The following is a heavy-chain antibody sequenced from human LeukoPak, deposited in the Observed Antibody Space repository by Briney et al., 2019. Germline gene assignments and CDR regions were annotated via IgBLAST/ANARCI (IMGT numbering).Heavy chain of an antibody. CDR2: IYTDGTTK. CDR3: ASLVVTDDWAFDI. CDR1: GFAFSRCW. V-gene: IGHV3-74*01. Sequence: GGSLRLSCAASGFAFSRCWMHWIRQAPGKGLVWVSAIYTDGTTKRYADSVKGRFAISRDNAKNTLYLQMNSLSVEDTAVYYCASLVVTDDWAFDIWGQGTMVTVSS. D-gene: IGHD2-21*02. J-gene: IGHJ3*02.